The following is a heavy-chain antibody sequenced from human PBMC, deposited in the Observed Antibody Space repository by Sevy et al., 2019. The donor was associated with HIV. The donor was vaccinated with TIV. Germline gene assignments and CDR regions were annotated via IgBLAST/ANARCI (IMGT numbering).Heavy chain of an antibody. CDR1: GIIFTTSG. Sequence: GGSLRLSCAVSGIIFTTSGMHWVRQAPGKGLEWVAVISYDGRNKFYGHSVKGRFTISRDNSKNILYLQMNSLRAEDTAVYYCAKDFTGYNGMDVWGQGTIVTVSS. J-gene: IGHJ6*02. CDR2: ISYDGRNK. V-gene: IGHV3-30*18. CDR3: AKDFTGYNGMDV. D-gene: IGHD3-9*01.